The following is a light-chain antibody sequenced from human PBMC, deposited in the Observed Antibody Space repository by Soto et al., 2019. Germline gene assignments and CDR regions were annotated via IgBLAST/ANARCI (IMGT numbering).Light chain of an antibody. V-gene: IGKV1-5*01. CDR2: DAS. J-gene: IGKJ5*01. CDR1: QSISRW. Sequence: DIQMSQSPSTLSASVGDRVTITCRASQSISRWLAWYQQKPGKAPKALIYDASTLRSGVPSRFSGGGSGTEFTLTISSLQSEDFAVYYCQQYNNWPPITFGQGTRMDI. CDR3: QQYNNWPPIT.